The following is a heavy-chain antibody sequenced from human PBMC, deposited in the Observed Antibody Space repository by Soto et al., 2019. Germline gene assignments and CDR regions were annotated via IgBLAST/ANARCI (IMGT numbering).Heavy chain of an antibody. Sequence: QITLKESGPTLVKPTQTLTLTCTLSGFSLSTGGVGVGWIRQSPGKALEWLAVIYWDDVKHYSPSLERRLTITYDTSESAVVLTMTNMAPVDTSTYYCARKGSGDYARDYWGQGILVTVSS. D-gene: IGHD4-17*01. CDR2: IYWDDVK. J-gene: IGHJ4*02. CDR3: ARKGSGDYARDY. CDR1: GFSLSTGGVG. V-gene: IGHV2-5*02.